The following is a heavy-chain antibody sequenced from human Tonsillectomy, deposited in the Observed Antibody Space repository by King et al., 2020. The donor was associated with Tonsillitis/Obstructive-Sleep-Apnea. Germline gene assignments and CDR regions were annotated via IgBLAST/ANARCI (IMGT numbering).Heavy chain of an antibody. CDR1: GGSFSGYY. D-gene: IGHD2-15*01. CDR2: INHSGST. V-gene: IGHV4-34*01. CDR3: AGVVLAADAFDI. J-gene: IGHJ3*02. Sequence: VQLQQWGAGLLKPSETLSLTCTVYGGSFSGYYWSWIRQPPGKGLEWIGEINHSGSTNYNPSLKSRVAISVDTSKKQFSLRLSSVTAADTALYYCAGVVLAADAFDIWGQGTMVTVSS.